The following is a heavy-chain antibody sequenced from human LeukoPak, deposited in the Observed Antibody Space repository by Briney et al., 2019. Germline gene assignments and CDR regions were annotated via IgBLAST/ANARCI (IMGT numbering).Heavy chain of an antibody. J-gene: IGHJ5*02. V-gene: IGHV4-4*07. CDR2: IYTSGST. D-gene: IGHD6-19*01. Sequence: SETLSLTCTVSGGSISSYYWSWIWQPAGKGLEWIGRIYTSGSTNYNPSLKSRVTMSVDTSKNQFSLKLSSVTAADTAVYYCARDTVAAPVGWFDPWGQGTLVTVSS. CDR3: ARDTVAAPVGWFDP. CDR1: GGSISSYY.